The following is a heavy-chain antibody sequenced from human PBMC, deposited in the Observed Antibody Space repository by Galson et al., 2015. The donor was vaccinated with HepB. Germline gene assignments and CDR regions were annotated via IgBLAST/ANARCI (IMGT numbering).Heavy chain of an antibody. CDR2: ISYDGSNK. D-gene: IGHD2-15*01. CDR1: GFTFSSYA. CDR3: ARDSWVVPIKYYFDY. V-gene: IGHV3-30-3*01. Sequence: SLRLSCAASGFTFSSYAMHWVRQAPGKGLEWVAVISYDGSNKYYADSVKGRFTISRDNSKNTLYLQMNSLRAEDTAVYYCARDSWVVPIKYYFDYWGQGTLVTVSS. J-gene: IGHJ4*02.